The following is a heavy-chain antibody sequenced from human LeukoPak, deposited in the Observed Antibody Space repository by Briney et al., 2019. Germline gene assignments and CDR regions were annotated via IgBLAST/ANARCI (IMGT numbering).Heavy chain of an antibody. CDR3: VRLRRNSDTSGYYYYYDF. CDR1: GYTFSSFS. Sequence: GRSLRLSCVASGYTFSSFSINWVRQAPGKGLEWVSSISVRSNYIYYADSVRGRFSISRDDARDSLFLQMSSLRAEDTAVYYCVRLRRNSDTSGYYYYYDFWGQGTLVTVSS. V-gene: IGHV3-21*01. CDR2: ISVRSNYI. J-gene: IGHJ4*02. D-gene: IGHD3-22*01.